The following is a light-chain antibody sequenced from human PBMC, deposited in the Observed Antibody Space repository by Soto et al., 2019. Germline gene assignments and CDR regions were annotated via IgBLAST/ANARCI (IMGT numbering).Light chain of an antibody. Sequence: DIQMTQSPSTLSASVGDRVTITCRASQSISSWLAWYQQKPGKAPKLLIYKASSLESEVPSRFSGSGSGTEFTFTISSLQPDDFATYYCQQYNSYLWTFGQGTKVDIK. CDR2: KAS. CDR3: QQYNSYLWT. CDR1: QSISSW. J-gene: IGKJ1*01. V-gene: IGKV1-5*03.